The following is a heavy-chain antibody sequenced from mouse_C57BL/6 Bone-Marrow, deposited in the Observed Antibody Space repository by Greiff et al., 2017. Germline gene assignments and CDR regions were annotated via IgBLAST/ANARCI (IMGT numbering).Heavy chain of an antibody. CDR3: ARHHYGNYESAY. J-gene: IGHJ3*01. Sequence: EVMLVESGGGLVQPGGSLKLSCAASGFTFSDYYMYWVRQTPEKRLEWVAYISNGGGSTYYPDTVKGRFTISRDNAKNTLYLQMSRLKSEDTAMCYCARHHYGNYESAYWGQGTLVTVSA. CDR2: ISNGGGST. D-gene: IGHD2-1*01. V-gene: IGHV5-12*01. CDR1: GFTFSDYY.